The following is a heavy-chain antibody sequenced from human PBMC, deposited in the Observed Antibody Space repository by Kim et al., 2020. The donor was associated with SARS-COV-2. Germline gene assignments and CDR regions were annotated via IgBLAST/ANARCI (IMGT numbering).Heavy chain of an antibody. CDR3: ATGESSGAND. D-gene: IGHD3-10*01. V-gene: IGHV3-74*01. Sequence: GGSLRLSCAASGFTFSNYDMHWVRQAPGKRLEWVSLVNSDASTIYHGALVERLTTITRDTANNTDYQIMNRMSADAAAEYCSATGESSGANDWGEWT. CDR2: VNSDASTI. CDR1: GFTFSNYD. J-gene: IGHJ1*01.